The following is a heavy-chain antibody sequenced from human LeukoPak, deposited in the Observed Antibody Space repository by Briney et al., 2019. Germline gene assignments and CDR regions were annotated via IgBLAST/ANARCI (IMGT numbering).Heavy chain of an antibody. CDR2: INAGNGNT. J-gene: IGHJ4*02. CDR1: GGAFSSYA. V-gene: IGHV1-3*01. D-gene: IGHD2-15*01. CDR3: ARDQGGGSCYDY. Sequence: ASVKVFCKASGGAFSSYAISWVRQAPGQRLEWMGWINAGNGNTKYSQKFQGRVTITRDTSASTAYMELSSLRSEDTAVYYCARDQGGGSCYDYWGQGTLVTVSS.